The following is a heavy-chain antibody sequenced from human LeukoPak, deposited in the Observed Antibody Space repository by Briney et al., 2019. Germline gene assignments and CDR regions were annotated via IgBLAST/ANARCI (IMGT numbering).Heavy chain of an antibody. V-gene: IGHV4-34*01. J-gene: IGHJ4*02. CDR1: GGSFSGYY. D-gene: IGHD6-19*01. CDR3: ARGGYIAVAGNDY. Sequence: SETLSLTCAVYGGSFSGYYWSWIRQPPGKGLEWIGEINHSGSTNYNPSLKSRVTISVDTSKNQFSLKLSSVTAADTAVYYCARGGYIAVAGNDYWGQGTLVTVSS. CDR2: INHSGST.